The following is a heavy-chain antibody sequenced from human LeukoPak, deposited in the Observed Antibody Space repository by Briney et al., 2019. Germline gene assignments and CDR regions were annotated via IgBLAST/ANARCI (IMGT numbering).Heavy chain of an antibody. CDR3: ARSIGYQAKAHYSMDV. V-gene: IGHV4-39*07. CDR2: IYYSGST. Sequence: SETLSLTCTVSGGSISSYYWGWIRQPPGKGLEWIGSIYYSGSTYYNPSLKSRVTISVDTSKNQFSLKLSSVTAADTAVYYCARSIGYQAKAHYSMDVWGQGTTVTVSS. D-gene: IGHD2-2*01. CDR1: GGSISSYY. J-gene: IGHJ6*02.